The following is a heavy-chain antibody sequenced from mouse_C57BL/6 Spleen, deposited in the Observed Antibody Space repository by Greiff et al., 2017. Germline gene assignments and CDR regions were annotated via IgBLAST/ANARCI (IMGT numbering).Heavy chain of an antibody. V-gene: IGHV1-15*01. Sequence: QVQLKESGAELVRPGASVTLSCKASGYTFTDYEMHWVKQTPVHGLEWIGAIDPETGGTAYNQKFKGKAILTADKSSSTAYMELRSLTSEDSAVYYCTRFTTVVPGAMDYWGQGTSVTVSS. CDR2: IDPETGGT. D-gene: IGHD1-1*01. J-gene: IGHJ4*01. CDR3: TRFTTVVPGAMDY. CDR1: GYTFTDYE.